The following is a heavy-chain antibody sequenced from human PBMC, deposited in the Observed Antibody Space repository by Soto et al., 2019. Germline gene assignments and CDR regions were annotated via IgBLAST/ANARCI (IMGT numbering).Heavy chain of an antibody. CDR1: GFTFRWFG. D-gene: IGHD3-10*01. J-gene: IGHJ4*02. V-gene: IGHV3-30*03. CDR3: ARDSGWPILNFDN. CDR2: SSYDGRET. Sequence: GGSLRLSCAGSGFTFRWFGMNWVRQAPGKGLEWVAASSYDGRETFYADSAKGRFTVSKEMSKNTAFLQMNALRHEDTAVYFCARDSGWPILNFDNWGQGTPVTVSS.